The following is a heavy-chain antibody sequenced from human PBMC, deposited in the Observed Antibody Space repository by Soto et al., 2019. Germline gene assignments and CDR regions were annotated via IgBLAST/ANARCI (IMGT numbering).Heavy chain of an antibody. Sequence: TLSLTCTVSGGSISSGGYYWSWIRQHPGKGLEWIGYIYYSGSTYYNPSLKSRVTISVDTSKNQFSLKLSSVTAADTAVYYCARDRKGYYGMDVWGQGTTVTVSS. CDR3: ARDRKGYYGMDV. CDR2: IYYSGST. CDR1: GGSISSGGYY. J-gene: IGHJ6*02. V-gene: IGHV4-31*03.